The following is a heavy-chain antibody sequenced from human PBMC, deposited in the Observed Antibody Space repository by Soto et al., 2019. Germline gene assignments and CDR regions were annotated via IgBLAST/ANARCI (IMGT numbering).Heavy chain of an antibody. Sequence: ASVKVSCKTSGYNFISYAITWVRQAPGQRLEWVGWIGAYSGNANYAENLQGRVTMTIDTSTSTAYMDLSGLTSEDTAVYYCARKYSSGWRFRAYFDSWGQGTPVTVS. V-gene: IGHV1-18*04. CDR1: GYNFISYA. CDR3: ARKYSSGWRFRAYFDS. J-gene: IGHJ4*02. CDR2: IGAYSGNA. D-gene: IGHD6-19*01.